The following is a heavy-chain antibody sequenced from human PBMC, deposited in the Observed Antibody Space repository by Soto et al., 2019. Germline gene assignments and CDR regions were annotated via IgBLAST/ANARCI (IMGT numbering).Heavy chain of an antibody. CDR1: GFTFSSYA. D-gene: IGHD3-10*01. CDR3: ARGTTFGSGSYADLDAFDI. V-gene: IGHV3-30*04. Sequence: GGSLRLSCAASGFTFSSYAMHWVRQAPGKGLEWVAVISYDGSNKYYADSVKGRFTISRDNSKNTLYLQMNSLRAEDTAVYYCARGTTFGSGSYADLDAFDIWGQGTTVTVSS. J-gene: IGHJ3*02. CDR2: ISYDGSNK.